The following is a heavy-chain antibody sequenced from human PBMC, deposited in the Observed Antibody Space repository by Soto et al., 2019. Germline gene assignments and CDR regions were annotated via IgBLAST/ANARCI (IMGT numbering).Heavy chain of an antibody. CDR2: IYYRGCT. CDR1: GGSVSSGSYY. J-gene: IGHJ4*02. V-gene: IGHV4-61*01. D-gene: IGHD3-22*01. Sequence: PSETLSLTCTVSGGSVSSGSYYWSWIRQPPGKGLEWLGYIYYRGCTSYIPYIKSRVTIFVDTSNSQSSLQLSFVSAADTAVYYCARSASAGYDSSSYCLHYLEYRGQGTMIVLSS. CDR3: ARSASAGYDSSSYCLHYLEY.